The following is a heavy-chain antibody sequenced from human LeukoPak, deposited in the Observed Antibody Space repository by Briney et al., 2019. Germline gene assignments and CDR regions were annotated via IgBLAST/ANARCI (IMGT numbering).Heavy chain of an antibody. J-gene: IGHJ5*02. CDR1: GGTFSSYG. CDR2: ISPIFDIA. V-gene: IGHV1-69*04. CDR3: AREFRQSNWNDGHWFDP. Sequence: GASVKVSCKASGGTFSSYGIIWVRQAPGQGLEWMGRISPIFDIANYAQKFQGRVTITADTSMSTAYMELSSLRSEDTAIYYCAREFRQSNWNDGHWFDPWGQGTLVTVSS. D-gene: IGHD1-20*01.